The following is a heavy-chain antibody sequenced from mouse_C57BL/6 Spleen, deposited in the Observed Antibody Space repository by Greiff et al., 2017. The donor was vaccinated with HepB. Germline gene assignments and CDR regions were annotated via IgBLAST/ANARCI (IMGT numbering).Heavy chain of an antibody. D-gene: IGHD4-1*01. V-gene: IGHV5-9*01. CDR3: ARHWDFDY. J-gene: IGHJ2*01. Sequence: EVQLVESGGGLVKPGGSLKLSCAASGFTFSSYTMSWVRQTPEQRLEWVATISGGGGNTYYPDSVKGRFTISRDNAKNTLYLQMSSLRSEDTALYYCARHWDFDYWGQGTTLTVSS. CDR2: ISGGGGNT. CDR1: GFTFSSYT.